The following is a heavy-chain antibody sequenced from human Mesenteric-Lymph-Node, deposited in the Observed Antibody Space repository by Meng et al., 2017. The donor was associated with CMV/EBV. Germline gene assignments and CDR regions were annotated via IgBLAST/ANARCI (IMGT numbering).Heavy chain of an antibody. CDR2: IYYSGST. CDR3: ARDYCSSTSCYNFDY. CDR1: GGSISSGDYY. V-gene: IGHV4-30-4*08. J-gene: IGHJ4*02. D-gene: IGHD2-2*02. Sequence: LRLSCTVSGGSISSGDYYWSWIRQPPGKGLEWIGYIYYSGSTYYNPSLKSRVTISVDTSKNQFSLKLSSVTAADTAVYYCARDYCSSTSCYNFDYWGQGTLVTVSS.